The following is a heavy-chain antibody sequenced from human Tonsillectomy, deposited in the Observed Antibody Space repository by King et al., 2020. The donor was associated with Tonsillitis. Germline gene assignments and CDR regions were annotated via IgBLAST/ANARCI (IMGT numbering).Heavy chain of an antibody. CDR2: STVGGCTT. CDR1: GFTFSDYS. Sequence: VQLVEAGGGLVKPGGSLRLSCAASGFTFSDYSMSWIRQAPGGGVGWVSYSTVGGCTTYYADSVQGRFTISRENAKKSLFLLMNSLRAEDTAVYYCARGAVVVRGIMEYWGQGTLVTVSS. D-gene: IGHD3-10*01. CDR3: ARGAVVVRGIMEY. J-gene: IGHJ4*02. V-gene: IGHV3-11*01.